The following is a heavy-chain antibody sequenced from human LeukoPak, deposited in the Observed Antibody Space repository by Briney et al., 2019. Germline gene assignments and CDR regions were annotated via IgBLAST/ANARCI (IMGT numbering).Heavy chain of an antibody. V-gene: IGHV4-39*07. J-gene: IGHJ6*03. CDR1: GGSISSRSYY. CDR3: ARPSYYYYMDV. Sequence: SETLSLTCTVSGGSISSRSYYWGWIRQPPGKGLEWIGSIYYSGSTYYNPSLKSRVTISVDTSKNQLSLKLSSVTAADTAVYYCARPSYYYYMDVWGKGTTVTVSS. CDR2: IYYSGST.